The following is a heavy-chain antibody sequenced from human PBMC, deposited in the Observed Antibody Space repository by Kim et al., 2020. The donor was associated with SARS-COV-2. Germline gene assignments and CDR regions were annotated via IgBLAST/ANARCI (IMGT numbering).Heavy chain of an antibody. J-gene: IGHJ2*01. CDR3: ARPVLDGLIVVATCYFDL. CDR1: GGSISSSSYY. CDR2: IFYSGST. V-gene: IGHV4-39*01. D-gene: IGHD3-22*01. Sequence: SETLSLTCTVSGGSISSSSYYWGWIRQPPGKGLEWIGSIFYSGSTYYNPSPKTRVTISVDTSKNQFSLKLSSVTAADTAVYYCARPVLDGLIVVATCYFDLWGRGTLVTVSS.